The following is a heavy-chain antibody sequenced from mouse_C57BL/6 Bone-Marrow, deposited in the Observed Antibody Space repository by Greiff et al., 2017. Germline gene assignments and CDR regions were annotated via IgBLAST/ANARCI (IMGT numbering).Heavy chain of an antibody. Sequence: QVTLKESGPGILQPSQTLSLTCSFSGFSLSTFGMGVGWIRQPSGKGLEWLAHIWWDDDKYYNPALKSRLTISKDTSKNQVFLKIANVDTADTATYYCARSQYYYGSSPFAYWGQGTLVTVSA. V-gene: IGHV8-8*01. CDR2: IWWDDDK. J-gene: IGHJ3*01. CDR1: GFSLSTFGMG. D-gene: IGHD1-1*01. CDR3: ARSQYYYGSSPFAY.